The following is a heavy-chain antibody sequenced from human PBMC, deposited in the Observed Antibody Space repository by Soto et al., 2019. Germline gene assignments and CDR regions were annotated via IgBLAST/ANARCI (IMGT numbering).Heavy chain of an antibody. CDR3: ASAIVVVTASHYYYYGMAV. D-gene: IGHD2-21*02. CDR1: GYTFTGYY. Sequence: ASVKVSCKASGYTFTGYYMHWVRQAPGQGLEWMGWINPNSGGTNYAQKFQGRVTMTRDTSISTAYMELSRLRSDDTAVYYCASAIVVVTASHYYYYGMAVWGQGTTVTVSS. CDR2: INPNSGGT. V-gene: IGHV1-2*02. J-gene: IGHJ6*02.